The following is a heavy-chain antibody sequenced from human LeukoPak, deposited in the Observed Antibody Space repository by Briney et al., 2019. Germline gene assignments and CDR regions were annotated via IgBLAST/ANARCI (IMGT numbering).Heavy chain of an antibody. Sequence: GGSLRLSCAASGFTFSDYGMHWVRQAPGKGLEWVAFVRFEGSEKYYADSVKGRFTIFRDNIDNTLYLEMTSLRPEDTAVYYCAKDLIRDVWFGESWGQGTLVTVSS. CDR2: VRFEGSEK. CDR3: AKDLIRDVWFGES. CDR1: GFTFSDYG. D-gene: IGHD3-10*01. J-gene: IGHJ5*02. V-gene: IGHV3-30*02.